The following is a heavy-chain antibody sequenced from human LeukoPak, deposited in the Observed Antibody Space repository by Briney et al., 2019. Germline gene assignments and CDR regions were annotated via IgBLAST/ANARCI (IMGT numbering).Heavy chain of an antibody. Sequence: GGSLRLSCAVSGFDFSSYGMNWVRQAPGKGLEWVSHIGGSGGITHYADSVKGRFTISRDNFKNTLYLQMNSLRAEDTAIYYCAKDGSALWFGELSSYFDYWGQGTLVTVSS. V-gene: IGHV3-23*01. CDR3: AKDGSALWFGELSSYFDY. CDR2: IGGSGGIT. CDR1: GFDFSSYG. D-gene: IGHD3-10*01. J-gene: IGHJ4*02.